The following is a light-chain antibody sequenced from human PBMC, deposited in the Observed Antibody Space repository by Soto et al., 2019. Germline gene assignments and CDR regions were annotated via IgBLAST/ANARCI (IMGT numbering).Light chain of an antibody. J-gene: IGKJ3*01. CDR1: QSVSGW. CDR2: DAS. V-gene: IGKV1-5*01. CDR3: QQYNSFST. Sequence: DIQMTQSPSTLSASVGDRVTITCRASQSVSGWLAWYQQKPGKAPKLLIYDASTLQSGVPSRFTGSGPGTDFTLTISCLQPDDFATYYCQQYNSFSTFGPGTNVDLK.